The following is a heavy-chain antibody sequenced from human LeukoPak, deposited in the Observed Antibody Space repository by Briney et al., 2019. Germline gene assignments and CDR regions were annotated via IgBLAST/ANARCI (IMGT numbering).Heavy chain of an antibody. CDR2: ISSSSTI. CDR3: ARDKGYSGSYGDFDY. Sequence: GGSLRLSCAASGFTFSSYSMNWVRQAPGKGLEWVSYISSSSTIYYADSVKGRFTISRDNAKNSLYLQMNSLRDEDTAVYYCARDKGYSGSYGDFDYWGQGTLVTVSS. V-gene: IGHV3-48*02. J-gene: IGHJ4*02. CDR1: GFTFSSYS. D-gene: IGHD1-26*01.